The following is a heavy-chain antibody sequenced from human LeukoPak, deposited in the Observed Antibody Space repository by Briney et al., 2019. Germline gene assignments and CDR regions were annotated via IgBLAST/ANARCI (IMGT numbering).Heavy chain of an antibody. V-gene: IGHV3-30*04. D-gene: IGHD6-13*01. CDR2: ISYDGSNK. Sequence: GGSLRLSCAASGFTFSSYAMHWVRQAPGKGLEWVAVISYDGSNKYYADSVKGRFTISRDNSKNTLYLQMNSLRAEDTAVYYCARAGIAAAGSPFDYWGQGTLVTVSS. J-gene: IGHJ4*02. CDR3: ARAGIAAAGSPFDY. CDR1: GFTFSSYA.